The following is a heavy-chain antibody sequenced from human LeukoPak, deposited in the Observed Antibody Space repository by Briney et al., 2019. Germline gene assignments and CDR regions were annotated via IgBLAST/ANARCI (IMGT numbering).Heavy chain of an antibody. CDR3: AKAGNSGSSELDY. CDR1: GFTFSSYA. CDR2: ISGSGGST. Sequence: GGSLRLSCAASGFTFSSYAMSWVRQAPGKGLEWVSAISGSGGSTYYADSVKGRFTISRDNSKNTLYLQVNSLRAEDTAVYYCAKAGNSGSSELDYWGQGTLVTVSS. J-gene: IGHJ4*02. V-gene: IGHV3-23*01. D-gene: IGHD1-26*01.